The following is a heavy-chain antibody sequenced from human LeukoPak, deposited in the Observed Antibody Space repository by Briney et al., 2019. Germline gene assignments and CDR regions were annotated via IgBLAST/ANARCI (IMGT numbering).Heavy chain of an antibody. CDR2: ISSSSTYI. Sequence: GGSLRLSCAASGFTFSTYNMNCVRHAPGKGREWGSSISSSSTYIYYADSVKGRFNVSRDNAKNSLSLQMNSLRAEDTAIYYCAREFYDGGNSGYYYVELYYFDSWGQGTLVTVSS. V-gene: IGHV3-21*01. CDR3: AREFYDGGNSGYYYVELYYFDS. D-gene: IGHD3-22*01. CDR1: GFTFSTYN. J-gene: IGHJ4*02.